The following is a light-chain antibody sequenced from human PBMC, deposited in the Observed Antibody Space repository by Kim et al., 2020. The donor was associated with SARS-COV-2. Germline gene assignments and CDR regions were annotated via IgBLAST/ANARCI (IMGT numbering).Light chain of an antibody. CDR1: QTISTW. Sequence: SAAVGGGVTTPCRASQTISTWLSWYQQKPGKPPNALISDASSLESGVPSRFSGSASGTEFTLTISSLQPDDFATYYCQEYNSDFTFGPGTKVDIK. CDR2: DAS. CDR3: QEYNSDFT. V-gene: IGKV1-5*01. J-gene: IGKJ3*01.